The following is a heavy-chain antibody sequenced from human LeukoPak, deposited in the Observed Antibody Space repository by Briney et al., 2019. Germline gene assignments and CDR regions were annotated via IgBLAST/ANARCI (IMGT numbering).Heavy chain of an antibody. V-gene: IGHV3-23*01. CDR3: XXXXXXTVPIPPDY. D-gene: IGHD4-17*01. Sequence: GGSLRLSCAASGFTFSSYAMSWVRQAPGKGLEWVSAISGSGGSTYYADSVKGRFTISRDNSKNTLYLQMNSLRAEDTAVYYXXXXXXXTVPIPPDYWGQGTLVTVSS. CDR1: GFTFSSYA. CDR2: ISGSGGST. J-gene: IGHJ4*02.